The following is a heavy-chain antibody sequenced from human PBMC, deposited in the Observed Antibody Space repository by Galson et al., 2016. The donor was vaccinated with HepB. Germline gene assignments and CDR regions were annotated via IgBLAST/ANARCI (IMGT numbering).Heavy chain of an antibody. CDR2: INPRKGDT. Sequence: SVKVSCKASGYSFTSDYMHWVRQAPGQGLEWMGIINPRKGDTSYAQKFQGRVTMTRDTSTSTLYMDLSSLRSEDTAVYYCVRGLGGLYYFDHWGQGTLVTVSS. V-gene: IGHV1-46*01. CDR1: GYSFTSDY. CDR3: VRGLGGLYYFDH. D-gene: IGHD2-15*01. J-gene: IGHJ4*02.